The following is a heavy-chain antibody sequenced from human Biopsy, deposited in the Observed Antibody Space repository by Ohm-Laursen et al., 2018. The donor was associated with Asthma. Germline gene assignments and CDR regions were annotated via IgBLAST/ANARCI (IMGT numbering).Heavy chain of an antibody. CDR2: HDHEEGGT. CDR1: GYGLTDLS. J-gene: IGHJ4*02. D-gene: IGHD4-17*01. CDR3: ASDFPKDYVRYNFQF. V-gene: IGHV1-24*01. Sequence: SVKVSCKISGYGLTDLSMHWVRQAPGQGLEWMGGHDHEEGGTVNAWRFQGRVTMTEDTSTDTAYMELSSLSSDDTAVYYCASDFPKDYVRYNFQFWGQGTLVTVSS.